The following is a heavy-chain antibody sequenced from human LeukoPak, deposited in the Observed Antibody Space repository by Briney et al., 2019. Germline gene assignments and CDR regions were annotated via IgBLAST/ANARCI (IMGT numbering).Heavy chain of an antibody. V-gene: IGHV3-23*01. CDR2: IGTSGANT. CDR1: GFTFNNYG. Sequence: GGSLRLSCAASGFTFNNYGMGWVRQTPGKGLEWVATIGTSGANTYHADSVKGRFTISRDNSKSTLYLQMNSLRAEDTAVYHCAKKSGDHFHFDFWGRGTLVTVSS. CDR3: AKKSGDHFHFDF. J-gene: IGHJ4*02. D-gene: IGHD2-21*01.